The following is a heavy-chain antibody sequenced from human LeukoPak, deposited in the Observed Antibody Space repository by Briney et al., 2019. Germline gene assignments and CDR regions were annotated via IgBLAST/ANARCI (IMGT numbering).Heavy chain of an antibody. V-gene: IGHV3-9*01. Sequence: PGGSLRLSCAASGFTFSNYAMTWVRQAPGKGLEWVSGISWNSGSIGYADSVKGRFTISRDNAKNSLYLQMNSLRAEDTALYYCAKDIRAHYYYYGMDVWGQGTAVTVSS. CDR1: GFTFSNYA. J-gene: IGHJ6*02. CDR3: AKDIRAHYYYYGMDV. CDR2: ISWNSGSI.